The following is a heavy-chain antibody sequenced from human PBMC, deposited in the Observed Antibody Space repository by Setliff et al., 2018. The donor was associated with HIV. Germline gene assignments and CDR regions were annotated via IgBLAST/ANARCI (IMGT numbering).Heavy chain of an antibody. CDR1: GYTFTNYG. J-gene: IGHJ3*02. CDR3: ARGGSYWGDAFDI. CDR2: ISTFDRSI. Sequence: GASVKVSCKASGYTFTNYGVSWVRQAPGQGLEWMGWISTFDRSINYDDKFEGRITMTTDTSTSTAYMELRGLRSDDTAVYYCARGGSYWGDAFDIWGQGTMVTVSS. V-gene: IGHV1-18*01. D-gene: IGHD1-26*01.